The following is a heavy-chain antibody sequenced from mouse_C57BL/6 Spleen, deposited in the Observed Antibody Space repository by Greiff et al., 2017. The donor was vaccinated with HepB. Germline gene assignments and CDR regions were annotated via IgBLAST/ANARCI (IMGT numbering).Heavy chain of an antibody. D-gene: IGHD4-1*01. Sequence: EVQVVESGGDLVKPGGSLKLSCAASGFTFSSYGMSWVRQTPDKRLEWVATISSGGSYTYYPDSVKGRFTISRDNAKNTLYLQMSSLKSEDTAMYYCASQLTGGAYWGQGTSVTVSS. CDR3: ASQLTGGAY. V-gene: IGHV5-6*01. CDR2: ISSGGSYT. CDR1: GFTFSSYG. J-gene: IGHJ4*01.